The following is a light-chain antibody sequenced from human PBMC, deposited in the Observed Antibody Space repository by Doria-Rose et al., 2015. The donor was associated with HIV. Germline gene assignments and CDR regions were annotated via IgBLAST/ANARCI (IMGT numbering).Light chain of an antibody. Sequence: TQSPSFLSASVGVRVTITCRASQGISRYSAWYQQKPGKAPTLLIFGASTLQSGVPSRFSGSGSGTEFTLTISSLQPEDFATYYCQQFDSLPRTFGQGTKVELK. CDR3: QQFDSLPRT. CDR1: QGISRY. CDR2: GAS. V-gene: IGKV1-9*01. J-gene: IGKJ1*01.